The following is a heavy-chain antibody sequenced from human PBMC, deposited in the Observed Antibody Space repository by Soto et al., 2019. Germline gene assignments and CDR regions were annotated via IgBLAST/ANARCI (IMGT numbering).Heavy chain of an antibody. CDR1: GYSFTSYW. J-gene: IGHJ6*01. CDR2: IYPGDSDT. V-gene: IGHV5-51*01. D-gene: IGHD1-1*01. CDR3: ARQQSWNDQPLLYSNYYYYYGMDV. Sequence: LKISCKGSGYSFTSYWISWVRQMPGKSLEWMGIIYPGDSDTRYSPSFQGQVTISADKSISTAYLQWSSLKASDTAMYYCARQQSWNDQPLLYSNYYYYYGMDVWGQGTTVTVCS.